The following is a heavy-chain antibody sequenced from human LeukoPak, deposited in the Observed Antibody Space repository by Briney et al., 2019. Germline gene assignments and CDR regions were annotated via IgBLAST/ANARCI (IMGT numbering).Heavy chain of an antibody. V-gene: IGHV1-18*01. CDR1: GYTFTDYG. Sequence: GASVKVSCKASGYTFTDYGINWVRQAPGQGLEWMGWINPFSDNRNYAQNLQGRVTMTTDTSTSTAYMELSSLRSEDTAVYYCARWAYYYDSSGYYFDYWGRGTLVTVSS. D-gene: IGHD3-22*01. CDR2: INPFSDNR. J-gene: IGHJ4*02. CDR3: ARWAYYYDSSGYYFDY.